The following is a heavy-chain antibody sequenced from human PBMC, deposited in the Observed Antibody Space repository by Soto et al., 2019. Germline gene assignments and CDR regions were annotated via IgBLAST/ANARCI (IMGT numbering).Heavy chain of an antibody. CDR1: GGSIGTYY. D-gene: IGHD6-19*01. Sequence: SETLSLTCTVSGGSIGTYYWSWIRQPPGKGLEWIGYIYYRGSTNYNPSLKSRVTISVDTSKNQFSLKLSSVTAADTAVYYCARRYGSVFDYWGQGTLVTVSS. CDR3: ARRYGSVFDY. J-gene: IGHJ4*02. V-gene: IGHV4-59*01. CDR2: IYYRGST.